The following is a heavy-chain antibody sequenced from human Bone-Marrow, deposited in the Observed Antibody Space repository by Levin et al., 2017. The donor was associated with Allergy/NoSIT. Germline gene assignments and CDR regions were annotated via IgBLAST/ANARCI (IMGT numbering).Heavy chain of an antibody. Sequence: SETLSLTCAVDGGSFSGYYWTWIRQSPGKGLEWIGEIIHTGITNYNPSLKSLVTISVDTSKKQSSLSLTSGTAADTAVYFCARGLFSGSRSSAGLDVWGQGTTVTVSS. CDR1: GGSFSGYY. J-gene: IGHJ6*02. CDR2: IIHTGIT. CDR3: ARGLFSGSRSSAGLDV. V-gene: IGHV4-34*01. D-gene: IGHD3-22*01.